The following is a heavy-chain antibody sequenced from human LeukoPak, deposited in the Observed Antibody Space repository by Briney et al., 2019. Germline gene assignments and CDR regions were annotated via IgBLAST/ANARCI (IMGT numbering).Heavy chain of an antibody. J-gene: IGHJ4*02. V-gene: IGHV1-2*02. D-gene: IGHD5-24*01. CDR1: GYTFTGYY. CDR3: ARNRWLQPRDLDY. CDR2: INPNSGGT. Sequence: GASVKVSCKASGYTFTGYYMHWVRQAPGQELGWMGWINPNSGGTNYAQKCQGRVTMTRDTSISTAYMELSRLRSDDTAVYYCARNRWLQPRDLDYWGQGTLVTVSS.